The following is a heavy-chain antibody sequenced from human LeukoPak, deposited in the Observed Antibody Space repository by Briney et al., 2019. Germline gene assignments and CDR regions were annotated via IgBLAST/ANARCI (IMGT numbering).Heavy chain of an antibody. D-gene: IGHD3-3*01. J-gene: IGHJ4*02. V-gene: IGHV3-11*04. Sequence: PGGSLRLSCAASGFTFSDYYMSWIRQAPGKGLEWVSYISSSGSTIYYADSVKGRFTISRDNAKNSLYLQMNSLRAEDTAVYYCARDPYRDDFWSGYYGDHLYWGQGTPVTVSS. CDR2: ISSSGSTI. CDR1: GFTFSDYY. CDR3: ARDPYRDDFWSGYYGDHLY.